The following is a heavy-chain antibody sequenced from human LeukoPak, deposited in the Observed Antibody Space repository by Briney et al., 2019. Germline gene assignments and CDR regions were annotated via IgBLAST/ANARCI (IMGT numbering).Heavy chain of an antibody. Sequence: SSYWMSWIRQPPGKGLEWIGSTYYSGSTYYNPSLKSRVTISVDTSKNQFSLKLSSVTAADTAVYYCARLEYYYGSGMNWFDPWGQGTLVTVSS. CDR2: TYYSGST. CDR3: ARLEYYYGSGMNWFDP. D-gene: IGHD3-10*01. CDR1: SSYW. J-gene: IGHJ5*02. V-gene: IGHV4-39*01.